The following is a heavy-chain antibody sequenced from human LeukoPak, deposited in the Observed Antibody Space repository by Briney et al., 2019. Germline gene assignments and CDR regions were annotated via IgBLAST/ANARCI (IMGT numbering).Heavy chain of an antibody. CDR2: INSDGSST. D-gene: IGHD6-19*01. CDR3: ASIGVSYSSGWYGGDY. V-gene: IGHV3-74*01. Sequence: GGSLRLSCAASGFTFSSYWMHWVRQAPGKGLVWVSRINSDGSSTSYADSVKSRFTISRDNAKNTLYLQMNSLRAEDTAVYYCASIGVSYSSGWYGGDYWGQGTLVTVSS. CDR1: GFTFSSYW. J-gene: IGHJ4*02.